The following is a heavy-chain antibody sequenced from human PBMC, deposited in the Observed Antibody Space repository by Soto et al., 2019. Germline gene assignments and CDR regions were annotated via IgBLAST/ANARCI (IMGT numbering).Heavy chain of an antibody. CDR3: ALPKNTLGWYNF. D-gene: IGHD6-19*01. V-gene: IGHV1-46*01. CDR2: IHPNGGST. Sequence: QVQVVQSGAEVKKPGASVKVSCKTSGYTFTNYHVHWVRQAPGQGLEWIGAIHPNGGSTTYAQHLRGRVTTTSGSSTSTVYMEMGSLRSDDSAVYYCALPKNTLGWYNFWGQGTLVTVS. J-gene: IGHJ4*02. CDR1: GYTFTNYH.